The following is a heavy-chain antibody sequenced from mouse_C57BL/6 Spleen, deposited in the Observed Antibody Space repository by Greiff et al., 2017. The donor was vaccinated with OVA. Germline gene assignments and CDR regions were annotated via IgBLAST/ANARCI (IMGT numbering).Heavy chain of an antibody. D-gene: IGHD1-1*01. Sequence: EVKLMESGGDLMKPGGSLKLSCAASGFTFSSYGMSWVRQTPDKRLEWVATISSGGSYTYYPDSVKGRFTISRDNAKNTLYLQMSSLKSEDTAMYYCARHRASITTVVAFDYWGQGTTLTVSS. CDR1: GFTFSSYG. V-gene: IGHV5-6*01. CDR3: ARHRASITTVVAFDY. CDR2: ISSGGSYT. J-gene: IGHJ2*01.